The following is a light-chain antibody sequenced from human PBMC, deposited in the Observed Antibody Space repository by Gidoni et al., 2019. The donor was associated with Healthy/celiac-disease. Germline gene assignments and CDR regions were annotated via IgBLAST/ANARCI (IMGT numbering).Light chain of an antibody. CDR3: QQYKNWPPLT. J-gene: IGKJ4*01. V-gene: IGKV3-15*01. CDR2: GSS. Sequence: EIVMKQSPATLSVSPGESATLSCMASQSVSSNCAWYQQKPGQAPMLLIYGSSTTATGIPARFSGSWSWTEFPLTIISLQSEDFAVYYFQQYKNWPPLTFGGGTKVEIK. CDR1: QSVSSN.